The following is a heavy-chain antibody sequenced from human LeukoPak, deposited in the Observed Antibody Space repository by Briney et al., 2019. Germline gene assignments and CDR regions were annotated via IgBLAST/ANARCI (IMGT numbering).Heavy chain of an antibody. CDR1: GFTFSSYS. V-gene: IGHV3-48*02. J-gene: IGHJ3*02. D-gene: IGHD4-23*01. Sequence: GGSLRLSCAASGFTFSSYSMNWVRQAPGKGLEWVSYISSSTNTIYYADSVKGRFTISRDSAKNSLFLQMNSLRDEDTAVYYCARGGYGANDDAFDIWGQGTMVTVSS. CDR3: ARGGYGANDDAFDI. CDR2: ISSSTNTI.